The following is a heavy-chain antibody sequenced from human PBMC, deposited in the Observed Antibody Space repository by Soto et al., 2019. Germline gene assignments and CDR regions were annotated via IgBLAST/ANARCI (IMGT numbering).Heavy chain of an antibody. CDR2: IYYSGST. D-gene: IGHD6-6*01. Sequence: QVQLQESGPGLVKPSETLSLTCTVSGGSVSSGSYYWSWIRQPPGKGLEWIGYIYYSGSTNYNPSLKSRVTISVDTSKNQFSLKLSSVTAADTAVYYCARDLGEYSSSYYYYYGMDVWGQGTTVTVSS. CDR3: ARDLGEYSSSYYYYYGMDV. CDR1: GGSVSSGSYY. J-gene: IGHJ6*02. V-gene: IGHV4-61*01.